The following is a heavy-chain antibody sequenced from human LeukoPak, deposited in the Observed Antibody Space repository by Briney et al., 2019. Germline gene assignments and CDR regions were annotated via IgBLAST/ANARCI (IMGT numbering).Heavy chain of an antibody. J-gene: IGHJ4*02. Sequence: PGGSLRLSCAASGFTFSNYWMHWVRQAPGKGLVWVSRINSDGSSTSYADSVKGRLTISRDNAKSTLYLQMNSLRAEDTAVYYCAKAGPYYFPYWGQGTLVTVSS. CDR3: AKAGPYYFPY. D-gene: IGHD2-8*02. V-gene: IGHV3-74*01. CDR2: INSDGSST. CDR1: GFTFSNYW.